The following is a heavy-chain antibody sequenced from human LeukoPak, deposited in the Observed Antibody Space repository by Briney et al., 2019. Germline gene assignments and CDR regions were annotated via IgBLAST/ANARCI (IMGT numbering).Heavy chain of an antibody. V-gene: IGHV3-23*01. Sequence: GSLRLSCVASGFTFSSHAMSWVRQAPGKGLEWVSAFGGSGGSAYYADSVKGRFTISRDNSKNTLYLQMKSLRAEDTAVYYCATGIIAPTSFDFWGQGTLVTVSS. CDR1: GFTFSSHA. D-gene: IGHD2-15*01. J-gene: IGHJ4*02. CDR3: ATGIIAPTSFDF. CDR2: FGGSGGSA.